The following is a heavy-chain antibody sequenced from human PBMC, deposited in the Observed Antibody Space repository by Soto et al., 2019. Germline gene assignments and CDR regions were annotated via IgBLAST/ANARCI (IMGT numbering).Heavy chain of an antibody. CDR2: INPSGGST. J-gene: IGHJ4*02. V-gene: IGHV1-46*01. Sequence: ASVKVSCKASGYTFTNHYMHWVRQAPGQGLEWMGIINPSGGSTSYAQKFQGRVTMTRDTSMSTVYMELSSLRSDDTAVYYCARDVKLDFWSGSFDYWGQGTLVTVS. CDR3: ARDVKLDFWSGSFDY. CDR1: GYTFTNHY. D-gene: IGHD3-3*01.